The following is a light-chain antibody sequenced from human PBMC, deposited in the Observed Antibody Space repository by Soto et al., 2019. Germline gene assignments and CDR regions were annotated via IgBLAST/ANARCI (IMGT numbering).Light chain of an antibody. V-gene: IGLV2-14*01. CDR1: SSDVGGYNY. CDR3: SSYTSSNTGV. CDR2: GVS. Sequence: QSVLTQPASVSGSPGQSITISCTGTSSDVGGYNYVSWYQQHPGKAPKLLIYGVSNRPSGVSIRFSGSKSGSTASLTISGLQAEDEADYYCSSYTSSNTGVFGGGTKLTVL. J-gene: IGLJ3*02.